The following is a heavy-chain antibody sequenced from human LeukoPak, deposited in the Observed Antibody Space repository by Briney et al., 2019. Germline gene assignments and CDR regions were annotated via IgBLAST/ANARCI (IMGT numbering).Heavy chain of an antibody. D-gene: IGHD3-22*01. Sequence: GGSLRLSCAASGFTFSTFGFNWVRQPPAKGGDGVSSFSYSSIYISYADSVKRRFTIYRDNARNSVYLQMDSLRVEDTAVYYCARGYYYDSSVAYWGQGTLVTVSS. CDR2: FSYSSIYI. CDR3: ARGYYYDSSVAY. J-gene: IGHJ4*02. V-gene: IGHV3-21*01. CDR1: GFTFSTFG.